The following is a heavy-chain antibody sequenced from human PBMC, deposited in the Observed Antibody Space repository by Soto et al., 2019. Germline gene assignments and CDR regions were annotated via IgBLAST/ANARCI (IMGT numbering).Heavy chain of an antibody. CDR1: GGSVSDKTYY. V-gene: IGHV4-61*01. Sequence: SETLSLTCSVSGGSVSDKTYYWSWIRQPPGKRLEWIGYVYYSGTTNYNPSLKSRVTISVDLSKNRFSLRLSSVTTADTAVYYCAKGLLIMVRKVIIPPQYYYGMDVWGQGTTVTVSS. D-gene: IGHD3-10*01. J-gene: IGHJ6*02. CDR2: VYYSGTT. CDR3: AKGLLIMVRKVIIPPQYYYGMDV.